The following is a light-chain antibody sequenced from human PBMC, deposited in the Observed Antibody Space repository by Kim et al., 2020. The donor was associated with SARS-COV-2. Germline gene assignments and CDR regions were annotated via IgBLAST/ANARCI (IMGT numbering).Light chain of an antibody. CDR2: GKG. J-gene: IGLJ2*01. Sequence: QSVLTQPPSVSGAPGQRVTISCTGSSSNIGAGYDVHWYQQVPGTAPKLLMYGKGNRPSGVPDRFSGSKSGTSASLAITGLQAEDEADYYCQSYDSSLSVIFGGGTQLTVL. V-gene: IGLV1-40*01. CDR3: QSYDSSLSVI. CDR1: SSNIGAGYD.